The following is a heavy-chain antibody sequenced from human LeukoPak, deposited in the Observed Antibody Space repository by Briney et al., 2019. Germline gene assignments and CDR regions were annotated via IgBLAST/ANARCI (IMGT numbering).Heavy chain of an antibody. V-gene: IGHV4-34*01. CDR2: INHSGST. J-gene: IGHJ6*02. CDR1: GGSFSGYY. D-gene: IGHD2-2*02. Sequence: PSETLSLTCAVYGGSFSGYYWSWIRQPPRKGLEWIGEINHSGSTNYNPSLKSRVTISVDTSKNQFSLKLSSATAADTAVYYCASRARGYCSSTSCYIKPYYYGMDVWGQGTTVTVSS. CDR3: ASRARGYCSSTSCYIKPYYYGMDV.